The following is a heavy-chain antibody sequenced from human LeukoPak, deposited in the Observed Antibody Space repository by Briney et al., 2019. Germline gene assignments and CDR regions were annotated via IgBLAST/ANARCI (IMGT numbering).Heavy chain of an antibody. D-gene: IGHD1-26*01. J-gene: IGHJ4*02. Sequence: AGGSLRLSCAASGFTFEDYAMHWVRQAPGKGMEWVSLISGDGGSTDYADSVKGRFTIARDNSNNSLYLQVHSLRSEDTALYYCAKDISGGGTGAFDYWGQGTLVTVSS. CDR1: GFTFEDYA. V-gene: IGHV3-43*02. CDR2: ISGDGGST. CDR3: AKDISGGGTGAFDY.